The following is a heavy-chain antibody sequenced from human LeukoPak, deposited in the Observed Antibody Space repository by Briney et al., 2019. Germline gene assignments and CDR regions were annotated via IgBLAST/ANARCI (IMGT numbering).Heavy chain of an antibody. J-gene: IGHJ6*03. V-gene: IGHV3-7*01. CDR1: GFTFSSYW. D-gene: IGHD3-3*01. Sequence: GGSLRLSCAASGFTFSSYWMSWVRQAPGKGLEWVANIKQDGSEKYYVDSVKGRFTISRDNAKNSLYLQMNSLGAEDTAVYYCARDLSELFGVAPYYYYYYYMDVWGKGTTVTVSS. CDR3: ARDLSELFGVAPYYYYYYYMDV. CDR2: IKQDGSEK.